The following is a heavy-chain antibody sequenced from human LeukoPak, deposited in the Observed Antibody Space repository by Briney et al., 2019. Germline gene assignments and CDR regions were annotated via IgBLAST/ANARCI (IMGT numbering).Heavy chain of an antibody. Sequence: GASVKVSCKASGYTFTGYYLHWVRQAPGQGLEWMGRINPNSGGTNYAQKFQGRVTMTRDTSISTAYMELSRLRSDDTAVYYCARESDYYDSSDSERYYYYGMDVWGQGTTVTVSS. J-gene: IGHJ6*02. CDR2: INPNSGGT. V-gene: IGHV1-2*06. CDR3: ARESDYYDSSDSERYYYYGMDV. CDR1: GYTFTGYY. D-gene: IGHD3-22*01.